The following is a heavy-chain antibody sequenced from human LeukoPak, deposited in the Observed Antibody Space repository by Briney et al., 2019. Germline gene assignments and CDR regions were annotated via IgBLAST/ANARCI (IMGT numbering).Heavy chain of an antibody. CDR2: IYYSGST. V-gene: IGHV4-59*01. J-gene: IGHJ4*02. Sequence: PSETLSLTSTVSGGSISSYYWSWIRQPPGKGLEWIGYIYYSGSTNYNPSLKSRVTISVDTSKNQFSLNLSSVTAADTAVYYCARENMGRAAGTVVYFDYWGQGTLVTVSS. CDR1: GGSISSYY. D-gene: IGHD6-13*01. CDR3: ARENMGRAAGTVVYFDY.